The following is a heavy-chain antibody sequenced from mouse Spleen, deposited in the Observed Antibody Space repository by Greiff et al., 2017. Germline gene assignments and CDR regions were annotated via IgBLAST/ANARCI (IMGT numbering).Heavy chain of an antibody. CDR3: ARERDGYLYSFGY. V-gene: IGHV1-80*01. D-gene: IGHD2-3*01. CDR1: GYAFSSYW. CDR2: IYPGDGDT. J-gene: IGHJ2*01. Sequence: VQVVESGAELVKPGASVKISCKASGYAFSSYWMNWVKQRPGKGLEWIGQIYPGDGDTNYNGKFKGKATLTADKSSSTAYMQLSSLTSEDSAVYLCARERDGYLYSFGYWGQGTTLTGSS.